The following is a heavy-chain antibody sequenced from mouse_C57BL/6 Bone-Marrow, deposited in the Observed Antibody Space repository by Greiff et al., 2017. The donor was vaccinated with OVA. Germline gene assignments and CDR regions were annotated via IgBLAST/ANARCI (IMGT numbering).Heavy chain of an antibody. Sequence: EVHLVESGGGLVKPGGSLKLSCAASGFTFSSYTMSWFRQTPETRLAWVATLSGGGGNTYYPARVTGRFTISRDNAKNTLYLQMSSLRSEDTALYYCARTDYGSSLYWYFDVWGTGTTVTVSS. CDR3: ARTDYGSSLYWYFDV. V-gene: IGHV5-9*01. CDR1: GFTFSSYT. J-gene: IGHJ1*03. CDR2: LSGGGGNT. D-gene: IGHD1-1*01.